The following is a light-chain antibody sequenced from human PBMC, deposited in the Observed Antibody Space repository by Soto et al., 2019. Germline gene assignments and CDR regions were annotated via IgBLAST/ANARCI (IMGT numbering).Light chain of an antibody. V-gene: IGKV3-20*01. J-gene: IGKJ1*01. CDR1: QSVSSNF. CDR3: HQYGSSPRT. CDR2: GAS. Sequence: EIVLTQYPGTLSLSPGDRATLSCRASQSVSSNFLGWYQQKPGQAPRLLIYGASIRATGIPDRFSGSGSGTDFTLTIRRLEPEDFAMYFCHQYGSSPRTFGQGTKVEIK.